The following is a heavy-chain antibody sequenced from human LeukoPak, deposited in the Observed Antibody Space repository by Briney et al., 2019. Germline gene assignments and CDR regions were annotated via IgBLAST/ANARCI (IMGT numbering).Heavy chain of an antibody. CDR1: GYTFTNYY. CDR2: INPNGGST. D-gene: IGHD6-13*01. V-gene: IGHV1-46*01. J-gene: IGHJ4*02. Sequence: ASVKVSCKASGYTFTNYYMHWVRQAPGQGLEWVGVINPNGGSTNYAQKFQGRVTMTRDTSTSTVYMELSSLRSEDTAVYYCAREETIAPAGFDYWGQGTLVTVSS. CDR3: AREETIAPAGFDY.